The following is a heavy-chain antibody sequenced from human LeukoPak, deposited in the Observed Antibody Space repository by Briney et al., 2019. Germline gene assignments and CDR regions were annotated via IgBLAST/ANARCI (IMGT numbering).Heavy chain of an antibody. CDR1: GYTFTGYY. CDR2: INPNSGGT. V-gene: IGHV1-2*02. J-gene: IGHJ5*02. D-gene: IGHD6-6*01. Sequence: GASVKVSCRASGYTFTGYYMHWVRQAPGQGLEWMGWINPNSGGTNYAQKFQGRVTITRDTSASTAYMELSSLRSEDTAVYYCARARIAATSHWFDPWGQGTLVTVPS. CDR3: ARARIAATSHWFDP.